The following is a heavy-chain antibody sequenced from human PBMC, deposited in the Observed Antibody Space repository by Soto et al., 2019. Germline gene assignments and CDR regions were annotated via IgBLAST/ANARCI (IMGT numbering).Heavy chain of an antibody. D-gene: IGHD3-22*01. CDR1: GFTFSSYW. J-gene: IGHJ6*02. CDR2: IKQDGSEK. CDR3: ARDRYITMIDYYYFTMDV. V-gene: IGHV3-7*05. Sequence: GGSLRLSCAASGFTFSSYWMSWVRQAPGKGLEWVANIKQDGSEKYYVDSVKGRFTISRDNAKNSLYLQMNSLRAEDTAVYYCARDRYITMIDYYYFTMDVWGQGTTVTVSS.